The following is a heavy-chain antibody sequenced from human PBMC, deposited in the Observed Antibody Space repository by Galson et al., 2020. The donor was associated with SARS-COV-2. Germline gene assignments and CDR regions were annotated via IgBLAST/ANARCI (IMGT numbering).Heavy chain of an antibody. CDR1: GFTFSSYG. D-gene: IGHD1-26*01. CDR3: AKGRGGSYSPPFDY. J-gene: IGHJ4*01. V-gene: IGHV3-30*18. CDR2: ISYDGSNK. Sequence: GGSLRLSCAASGFTFSSYGMHWVRQAPGKGLEWVAVISYDGSNKYYADSVKGRFTISRDNSKNTLYLQMNSLGAEETAVYYCAKGRGGSYSPPFDYWSQGTLVTVSS.